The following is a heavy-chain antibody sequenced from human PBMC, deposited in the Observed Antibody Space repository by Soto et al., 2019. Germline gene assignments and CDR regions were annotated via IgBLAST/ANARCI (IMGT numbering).Heavy chain of an antibody. J-gene: IGHJ4*02. D-gene: IGHD3-3*01. V-gene: IGHV3-11*01. Sequence: GGSLRLSCAASGFTFSDYYMSWIRQAPGKGLEWVSYISSSGSTIYYADSVKGRFTISRDNAKNSLYLQMNSLRAEDTAVYSCASYPLEWPLIFDYWGQGTLVTVPS. CDR1: GFTFSDYY. CDR2: ISSSGSTI. CDR3: ASYPLEWPLIFDY.